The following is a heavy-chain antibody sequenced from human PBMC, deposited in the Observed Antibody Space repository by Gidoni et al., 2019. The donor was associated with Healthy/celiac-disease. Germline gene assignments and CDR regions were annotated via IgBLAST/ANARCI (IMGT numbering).Heavy chain of an antibody. Sequence: QVQLVESGGGVVKPGRALRLSCAASGVTFSSYAMHWVRQAPGRGLEWVAVISYDGSNKYYADSVKGRFTISRDNSKNTLYLQMNSLRAEDTAVYYCARDPGYFRFDYWGQGTLVTVSS. J-gene: IGHJ4*02. D-gene: IGHD3-22*01. CDR2: ISYDGSNK. CDR1: GVTFSSYA. V-gene: IGHV3-30-3*01. CDR3: ARDPGYFRFDY.